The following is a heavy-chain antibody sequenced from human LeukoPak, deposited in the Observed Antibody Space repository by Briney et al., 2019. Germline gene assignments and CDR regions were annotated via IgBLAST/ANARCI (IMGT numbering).Heavy chain of an antibody. V-gene: IGHV3-23*01. CDR2: ISGSGGST. Sequence: GGSLRLSCAASGFTFSSCAMSWVRQIPGKGLEWVSAISGSGGSTYYADSVKGQFTISRDNSKNTLYLQMNSLRAEDTAVYYCAKDHGMFIAATGEVDYWGQGTLVTVSS. CDR3: AKDHGMFIAATGEVDY. CDR1: GFTFSSCA. D-gene: IGHD6-13*01. J-gene: IGHJ4*02.